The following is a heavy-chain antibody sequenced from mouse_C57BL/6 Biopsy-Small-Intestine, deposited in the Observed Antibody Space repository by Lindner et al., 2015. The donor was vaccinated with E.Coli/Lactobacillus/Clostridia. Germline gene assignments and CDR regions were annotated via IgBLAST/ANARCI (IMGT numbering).Heavy chain of an antibody. Sequence: VQLQESGAELLRPGASVKLSRTASGFNIKDDYMHWVKQRPEQGLEWIGRIDPANGNTKYAPKFQDKATITADKSSSTAYMQLSSLTSEDSAVYFCTRRESWEGFPYWGQGDSGHCLC. CDR2: IDPANGNT. CDR1: GFNIKDDY. J-gene: IGHJ3*01. CDR3: TRRESWEGFPY. D-gene: IGHD4-1*01. V-gene: IGHV14-4*01.